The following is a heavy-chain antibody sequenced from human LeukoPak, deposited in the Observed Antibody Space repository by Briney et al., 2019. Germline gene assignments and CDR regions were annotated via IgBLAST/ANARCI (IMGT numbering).Heavy chain of an antibody. D-gene: IGHD3-10*01. J-gene: IGHJ4*02. V-gene: IGHV4-34*01. CDR3: ASRPITMAIDY. CDR1: GGSFSGYY. Sequence: SETLSLTCAVYGGSFSGYYWSWIRQPPGKGLEWIGEINHSGSTNYNPSLKSRVTISVDTSKNQFSLKLSSATAADTAVYYCASRPITMAIDYWGQGTLVTVSS. CDR2: INHSGST.